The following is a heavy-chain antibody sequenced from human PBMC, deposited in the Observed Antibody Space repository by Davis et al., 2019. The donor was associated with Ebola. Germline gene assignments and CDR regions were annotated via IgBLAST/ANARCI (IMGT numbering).Heavy chain of an antibody. J-gene: IGHJ4*02. CDR2: INQDESDK. V-gene: IGHV3-7*03. D-gene: IGHD4-17*01. CDR1: GFTFSSFW. Sequence: GESLKISCAASGFTFSSFWMNWVRQAPGKGLEWVANINQDESDKTYVDSVKGRFTISRDNAKNSLYLQFNSLRSDDMAVYYCARAPTGDYFDYWGQGTLVTVSS. CDR3: ARAPTGDYFDY.